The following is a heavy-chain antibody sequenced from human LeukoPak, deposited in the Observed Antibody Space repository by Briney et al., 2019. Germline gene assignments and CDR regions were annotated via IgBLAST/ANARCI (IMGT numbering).Heavy chain of an antibody. Sequence: GGSLRLSCAASGFTFSSYSTNWVRQASGKGLEWVSYISGSSSTIYYADSVRGRFTISRDSAKNSLYLQMNSLRDEDTAVYYCARDGYGDYTFDYWGRGTLVTVSS. CDR2: ISGSSSTI. D-gene: IGHD4-17*01. J-gene: IGHJ4*02. CDR3: ARDGYGDYTFDY. CDR1: GFTFSSYS. V-gene: IGHV3-48*02.